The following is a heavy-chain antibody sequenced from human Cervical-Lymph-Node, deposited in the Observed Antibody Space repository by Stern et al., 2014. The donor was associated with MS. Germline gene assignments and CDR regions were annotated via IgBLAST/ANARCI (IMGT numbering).Heavy chain of an antibody. D-gene: IGHD3-3*01. Sequence: VQLVQSGGGLVQPGGSLRLSCAASGFTVSSHYMTWVRQAPGKGLEWVSVIYSGGSTYYTDSVKGRFTLSRDNSKNTLYLQMNDLRVADSAVYYCARERGNWSGYDYWGQGTLVTVSS. CDR1: GFTVSSHY. J-gene: IGHJ4*02. CDR2: IYSGGST. V-gene: IGHV3-66*01. CDR3: ARERGNWSGYDY.